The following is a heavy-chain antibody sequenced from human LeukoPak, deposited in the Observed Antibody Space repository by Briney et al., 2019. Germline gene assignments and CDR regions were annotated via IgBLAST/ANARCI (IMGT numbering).Heavy chain of an antibody. J-gene: IGHJ5*02. CDR2: IYTSGST. V-gene: IGHV4-4*09. D-gene: IGHD6-6*01. CDR1: GGSISSYY. Sequence: SETLSLTCTVSGGSISSYYCNWIRQPPGKGLEWIGYIYTSGSTNYNPSLKSRGPISVDTSRNQFPLTLSYGLAADTAVDYCARHFSGIAARFDPWGQGTLVTVSS. CDR3: ARHFSGIAARFDP.